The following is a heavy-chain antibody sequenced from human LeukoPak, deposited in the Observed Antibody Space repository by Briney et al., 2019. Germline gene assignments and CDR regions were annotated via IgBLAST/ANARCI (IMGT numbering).Heavy chain of an antibody. CDR3: AREGDYGSGSYIDY. Sequence: GASVKVSCKASGYTFTDYYMHWVRQAPGQGLEWMGWINPNSGGTNYAQKFQGRVTMTRDTSISTAYMELSRLRSDDTAVYYCAREGDYGSGSYIDYWGQGTLVTVSS. V-gene: IGHV1-2*02. D-gene: IGHD3-10*01. CDR1: GYTFTDYY. J-gene: IGHJ4*02. CDR2: INPNSGGT.